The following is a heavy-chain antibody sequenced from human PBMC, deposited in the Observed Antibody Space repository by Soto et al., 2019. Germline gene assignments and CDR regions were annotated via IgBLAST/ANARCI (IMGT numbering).Heavy chain of an antibody. CDR2: VKQDGSEE. V-gene: IGHV3-7*03. D-gene: IGHD3-10*01. J-gene: IGHJ4*02. CDR1: GLTFSRHW. CDR3: ARRVPDALYYRGFDY. Sequence: PGGSLRLSCAASGLTFSRHWMSWVRQAPGKGVEWVANVKQDGSEEYYVDCVKGRFTISRDNAKNSLFLQMISLRDEDTDVYYCARRVPDALYYRGFDYWGQGAVVTVSS.